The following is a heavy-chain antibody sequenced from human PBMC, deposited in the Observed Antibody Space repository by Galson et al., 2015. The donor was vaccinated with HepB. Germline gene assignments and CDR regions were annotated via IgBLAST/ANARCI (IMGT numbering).Heavy chain of an antibody. J-gene: IGHJ4*02. D-gene: IGHD6-13*01. Sequence: SVKVSCKASGGTFSTYTINWVRQGPGQGLEWMGGITPIFGTAKYAQKFQGRVTITADESTSTVYMELSSLRSDDTAVYYCAREGIVAVTNPVDCWGQGTPVTVSS. CDR3: AREGIVAVTNPVDC. CDR2: ITPIFGTA. V-gene: IGHV1-69*13. CDR1: GGTFSTYT.